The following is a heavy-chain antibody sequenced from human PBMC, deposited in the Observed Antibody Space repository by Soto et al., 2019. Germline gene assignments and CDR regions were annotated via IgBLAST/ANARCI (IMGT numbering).Heavy chain of an antibody. J-gene: IGHJ6*02. CDR2: FDPEDGET. V-gene: IGHV1-24*01. Sequence: ASVKVSCKVSGYTLTELSMHWVRQAPGKGLEWMGGFDPEDGETIYAQKFQGRVTMTEDTSTDTAYMELSSLRSEDTAVYYCAIENLYYDILTGYNYYYGTDVWGQGTTVTVSS. D-gene: IGHD3-9*01. CDR1: GYTLTELS. CDR3: AIENLYYDILTGYNYYYGTDV.